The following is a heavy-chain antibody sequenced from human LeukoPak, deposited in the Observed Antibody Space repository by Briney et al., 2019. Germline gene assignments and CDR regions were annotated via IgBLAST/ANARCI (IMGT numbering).Heavy chain of an antibody. CDR2: INPNSGGT. V-gene: IGHV1-2*02. J-gene: IGHJ3*02. CDR1: GYTFTGYY. CDR3: ARDIGIAARPRSAFDI. Sequence: ASVKVSCKASGYTFTGYYMHWVRQAPGQGLEWMGWINPNSGGTNCAQKFQGRVNMTRATSISTAYMELSRLRSDDTAVYYCARDIGIAARPRSAFDIWGQGTMVTVSS. D-gene: IGHD6-6*01.